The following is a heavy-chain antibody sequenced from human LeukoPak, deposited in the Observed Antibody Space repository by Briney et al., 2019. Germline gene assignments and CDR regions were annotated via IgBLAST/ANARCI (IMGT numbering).Heavy chain of an antibody. V-gene: IGHV1-46*01. CDR1: GYTFTTYY. CDR2: INPDGGST. D-gene: IGHD2/OR15-2a*01. Sequence: ASVKVSCKASGYTFTTYYIHWVRQAPGQGLEWMGIINPDGGSTNYAQKFQGRVTMTRDTSTSTVYLELTNLRSEDTAVYYCTRGGEYSASPGVYWGQGTLVTVSS. CDR3: TRGGEYSASPGVY. J-gene: IGHJ4*02.